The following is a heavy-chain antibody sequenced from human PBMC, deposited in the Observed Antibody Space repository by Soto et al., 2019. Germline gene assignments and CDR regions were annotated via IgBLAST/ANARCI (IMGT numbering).Heavy chain of an antibody. CDR1: GFTFSTYS. CDR3: AKDPGYTYGHGLDV. Sequence: GSLILSCSPSGFTFSTYSMNLVPQAPGKGLEWVSGISGNGDKTYYADSVNGRFTISRDNSKKMLYLQMNTLRAEDTAVYYCAKDPGYTYGHGLDVWGQGTTVTVSS. J-gene: IGHJ6*02. CDR2: ISGNGDKT. D-gene: IGHD5-18*01. V-gene: IGHV3-23*01.